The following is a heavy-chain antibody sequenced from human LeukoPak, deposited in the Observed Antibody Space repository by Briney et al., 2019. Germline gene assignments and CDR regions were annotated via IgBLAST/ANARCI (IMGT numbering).Heavy chain of an antibody. J-gene: IGHJ6*02. CDR3: AMGGAAAIVPYYYGMDV. V-gene: IGHV3-23*01. CDR2: ISGSGGST. CDR1: GFTFSSYA. D-gene: IGHD2-2*02. Sequence: GGSLRLSCAASGFTFSSYAMSWVRQAPGKGLEWVSAISGSGGSTYYADSVKGRFTISRDNSKNTLYLQMNSLRAEDTAVYYCAMGGAAAIVPYYYGMDVWGQGTTVTVPS.